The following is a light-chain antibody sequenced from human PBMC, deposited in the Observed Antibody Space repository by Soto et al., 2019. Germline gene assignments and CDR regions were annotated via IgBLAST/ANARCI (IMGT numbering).Light chain of an antibody. CDR1: SSNIGNNA. CDR3: ASWDDSLNAYV. Sequence: QSVLTHPHSVSEAPRQRVTISCSGSSSNIGNNAVNWYQQLPGQAPKIVIYYDNLLTPGVSDRFSGSKSGISASLAISDLQSDDEANYYCASWDDSLNAYVFGPGTKVTVL. CDR2: YDN. V-gene: IGLV1-36*01. J-gene: IGLJ1*01.